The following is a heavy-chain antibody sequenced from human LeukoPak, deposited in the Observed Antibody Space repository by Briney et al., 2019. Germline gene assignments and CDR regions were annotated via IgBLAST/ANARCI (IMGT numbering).Heavy chain of an antibody. CDR1: GFTFSSYS. Sequence: PGGSLRLSCAASGFTFSSYSMNWVRQALGKGLEWVSYISSSSSTIYYADSVKGRFTISRDNAKNSLYLQINSLRAEDTAVYYCARVGVPALYMDVWGKGTTVTVSS. D-gene: IGHD2-2*01. CDR3: ARVGVPALYMDV. CDR2: ISSSSSTI. V-gene: IGHV3-48*04. J-gene: IGHJ6*03.